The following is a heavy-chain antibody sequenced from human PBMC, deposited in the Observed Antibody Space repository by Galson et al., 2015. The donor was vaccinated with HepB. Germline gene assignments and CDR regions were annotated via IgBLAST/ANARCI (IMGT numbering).Heavy chain of an antibody. CDR3: ARGGMAASGGPSFDS. J-gene: IGHJ4*02. CDR2: FSGYDGST. D-gene: IGHD5-24*01. CDR1: GYSFSNYG. V-gene: IGHV1-18*01. Sequence: SVKVSCKASGYSFSNYGLSWIRQAPGPGLEWMGWFSGYDGSTNYAQKFQGRVTMTADASTTTAYLELGGLGVDDTSLYYWARGGMAASGGPSFDSWGQGTLVTVSS.